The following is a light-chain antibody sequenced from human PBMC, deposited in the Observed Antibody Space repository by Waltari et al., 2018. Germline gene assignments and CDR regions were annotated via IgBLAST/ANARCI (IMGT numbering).Light chain of an antibody. Sequence: QSALTQPASVSGSPGQSITISCSGTDSDVGAYDFVSWYQQHPGKAPHLIIYEVINRPSGISIRFSASKSGNTASLTISVLQAEDEADYYCSSYTTSSAPGVFGTGTRVTVL. V-gene: IGLV2-14*01. J-gene: IGLJ1*01. CDR1: DSDVGAYDF. CDR2: EVI. CDR3: SSYTTSSAPGV.